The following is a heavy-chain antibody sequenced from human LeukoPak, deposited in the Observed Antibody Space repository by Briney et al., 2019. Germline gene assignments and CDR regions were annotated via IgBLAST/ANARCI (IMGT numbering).Heavy chain of an antibody. CDR2: ISSSSSYI. CDR3: ARSPAARPYYFDY. CDR1: GFTFSSYS. J-gene: IGHJ4*02. D-gene: IGHD6-6*01. Sequence: GGSLRPSCAASGFTFSSYSMNWVRQVLGKGLEWVSSISSSSSYIYYAGSVKGRFTISRDNAKNSLYLQMNSLRAEDTAVYYCARSPAARPYYFDYWGQGTLVTVSS. V-gene: IGHV3-21*01.